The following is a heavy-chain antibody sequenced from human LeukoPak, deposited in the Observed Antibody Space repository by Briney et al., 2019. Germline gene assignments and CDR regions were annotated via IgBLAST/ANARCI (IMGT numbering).Heavy chain of an antibody. Sequence: SETLSLTCAVYGGSFSGYYWSWIRQPPGKGLEWIGEINHSGSTNHNPSLKSRVTISVDTSKNQFSLKLSSVTAADTAVYYCARRWQVYYYGMDVWGQGTTVTVSS. CDR1: GGSFSGYY. CDR3: ARRWQVYYYGMDV. CDR2: INHSGST. J-gene: IGHJ6*02. V-gene: IGHV4-34*01. D-gene: IGHD6-19*01.